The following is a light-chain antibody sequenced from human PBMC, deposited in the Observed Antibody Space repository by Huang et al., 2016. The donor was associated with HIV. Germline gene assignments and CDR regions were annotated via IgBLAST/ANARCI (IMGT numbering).Light chain of an antibody. J-gene: IGKJ1*01. CDR2: GAS. CDR1: QSVSSSY. Sequence: LSPGERATLSCRASQSVSSSYLAWYQQKPGQAPRLLIYGASSRATGIPDRFSGSGSGTDFTLTISRLEPEDFAVYYCQQYGSSPRTFGQGTKVEIK. CDR3: QQYGSSPRT. V-gene: IGKV3-20*01.